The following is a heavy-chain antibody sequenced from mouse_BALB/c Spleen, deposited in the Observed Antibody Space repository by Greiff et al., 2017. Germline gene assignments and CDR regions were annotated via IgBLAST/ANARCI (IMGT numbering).Heavy chain of an antibody. V-gene: IGHV5-6*01. Sequence: EVQVVESGGDLVKPGGSLKLSCAASGFTFSSYGMSWVRQTPDKRLEWVATISSGGSYTYYPDSVKGRFTISRDNAKNTLYLQMSSLKSEDTAMYYCARLYYDAMDYWGQGTSVTVSS. CDR1: GFTFSSYG. CDR2: ISSGGSYT. J-gene: IGHJ4*01. CDR3: ARLYYDAMDY. D-gene: IGHD2-1*01.